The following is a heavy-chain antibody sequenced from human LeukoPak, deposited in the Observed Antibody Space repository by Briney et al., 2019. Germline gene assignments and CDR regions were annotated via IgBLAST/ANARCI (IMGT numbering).Heavy chain of an antibody. CDR1: GGTFSSYA. CDR2: IIPIFGTA. Sequence: SVKVSCKXSGGTFSSYAISWVRQSPGQGLEWMGGIIPIFGTANYAQKFQGRVTITTDESTSTAYMELSSLRSEDTAVYYCALGDSSGYYYPEDYWGQGTLVTVSS. CDR3: ALGDSSGYYYPEDY. J-gene: IGHJ4*02. V-gene: IGHV1-69*05. D-gene: IGHD3-22*01.